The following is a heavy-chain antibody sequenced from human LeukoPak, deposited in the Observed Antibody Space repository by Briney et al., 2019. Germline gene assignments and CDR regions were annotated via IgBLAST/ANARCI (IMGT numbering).Heavy chain of an antibody. CDR2: ISHSSDYI. CDR1: GFNFNIYS. J-gene: IGHJ4*02. V-gene: IGHV3-21*01. D-gene: IGHD3-10*01. CDR3: ARGFGITLVRGVTLYFDY. Sequence: GGSLRLSCAASGFNFNIYSMNWVRQAPGKGLEWVSSISHSSDYIYYADSVKGRFTISRDNAKSSLYLQMNSLRAEDTAVYYCARGFGITLVRGVTLYFDYWGQGALVTVSS.